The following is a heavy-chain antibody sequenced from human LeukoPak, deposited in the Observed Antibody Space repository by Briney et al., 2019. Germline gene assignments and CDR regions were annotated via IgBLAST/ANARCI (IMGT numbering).Heavy chain of an antibody. J-gene: IGHJ4*02. CDR1: GSTFSIYS. Sequence: GGCLSLSCAASGSTFSIYSMNGVGKAPGKGLEGGATIKEDGSEKYYVDSVKGRFTISRDNAKNSLYLQMDSLRAEDTALYYCSRGLPEGGYRYGQPGQDYWGQGTLVTVSS. V-gene: IGHV3-7*01. CDR3: SRGLPEGGYRYGQPGQDY. CDR2: IKEDGSEK. D-gene: IGHD5-18*01.